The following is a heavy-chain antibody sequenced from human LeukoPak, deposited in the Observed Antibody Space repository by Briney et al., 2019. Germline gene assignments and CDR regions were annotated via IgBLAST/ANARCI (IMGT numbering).Heavy chain of an antibody. Sequence: ASVKVSCKASGYTFTSYGISWVRQAPGQGLEWMGSISAYNGNTNYAQKLQGRVTMTTDTSTSTAYMELRSLRSDDTAVYYCATTTLDYGLPLPLDYWGQGTLVTVSS. J-gene: IGHJ4*02. V-gene: IGHV1-18*01. CDR3: ATTTLDYGLPLPLDY. CDR2: ISAYNGNT. CDR1: GYTFTSYG. D-gene: IGHD4-17*01.